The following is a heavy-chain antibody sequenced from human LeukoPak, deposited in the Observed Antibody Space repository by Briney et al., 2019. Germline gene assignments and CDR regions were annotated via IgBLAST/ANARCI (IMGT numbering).Heavy chain of an antibody. J-gene: IGHJ5*02. CDR3: ARRGDSSGWYERGSGWFDP. CDR1: GGSISSSSYY. Sequence: SETLSLTCTVSGGSISSSSYYWGWIRQPPGKGLEWIGSIYYSGSTYYNPSLKSRVTISVDTSKNQFSLKLSSVTAADTAVYYCARRGDSSGWYERGSGWFDPWGQGTLVTVSS. D-gene: IGHD6-19*01. V-gene: IGHV4-39*01. CDR2: IYYSGST.